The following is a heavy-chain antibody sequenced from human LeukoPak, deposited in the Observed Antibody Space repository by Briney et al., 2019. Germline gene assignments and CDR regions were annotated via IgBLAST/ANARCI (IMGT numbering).Heavy chain of an antibody. J-gene: IGHJ6*03. V-gene: IGHV3-30-3*01. Sequence: GGSLRLSCAASGFTFSSYAMHWVRQAPGKGLEWVAVISYDGSNKYYADSVKGRFTISRDNSKNTPYLQMNSLRAEDTAVYYCARDPDFWSGPYYMDVWGKGTTVTVSS. CDR1: GFTFSSYA. CDR2: ISYDGSNK. CDR3: ARDPDFWSGPYYMDV. D-gene: IGHD3-3*01.